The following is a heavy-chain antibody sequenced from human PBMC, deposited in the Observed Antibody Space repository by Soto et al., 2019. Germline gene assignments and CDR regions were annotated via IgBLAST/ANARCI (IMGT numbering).Heavy chain of an antibody. Sequence: QVQLVESGGGVVQPGRSLRLSCAASGFTFSSYAMHWVRQAPGKGLEWVAVISYDGSNKYYADSVKGRFTISRDNSKNTLYLQMNRLRAEDTAVYYCASLWGGGYYYYGMDVWGQGTTVTVSS. CDR3: ASLWGGGYYYYGMDV. D-gene: IGHD7-27*01. CDR2: ISYDGSNK. CDR1: GFTFSSYA. J-gene: IGHJ6*02. V-gene: IGHV3-30-3*01.